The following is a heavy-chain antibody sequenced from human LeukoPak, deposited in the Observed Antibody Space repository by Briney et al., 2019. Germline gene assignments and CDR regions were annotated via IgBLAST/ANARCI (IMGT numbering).Heavy chain of an antibody. CDR2: IVVGSGNT. CDR1: GFTFTSSA. Sequence: SVKVSCKASGFTFTSSAMQWVRQARGQRLEWVGWIVVGSGNTNYAQKFQERVTITRDMSTSTAYMELSSLRSEDTAVYYCAAEPLYYDFWSEHRRFDPWGQGTLVTVSS. CDR3: AAEPLYYDFWSEHRRFDP. V-gene: IGHV1-58*02. J-gene: IGHJ5*02. D-gene: IGHD3-3*01.